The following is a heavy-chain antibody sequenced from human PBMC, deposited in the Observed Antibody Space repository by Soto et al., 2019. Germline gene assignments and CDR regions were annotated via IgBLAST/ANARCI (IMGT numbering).Heavy chain of an antibody. Sequence: SETLSLTCPVSGGSVSSGSYYWSWIRQPPGKGLEWIGYIYYSGSTNYNPSLKSRVTISVDTSKNQFSLNLSSVTAADTAMYYCATTVTSRSRYYYYGMDVWGQGTTVTVSS. J-gene: IGHJ6*02. D-gene: IGHD4-4*01. CDR2: IYYSGST. CDR3: ATTVTSRSRYYYYGMDV. CDR1: GGSVSSGSYY. V-gene: IGHV4-61*01.